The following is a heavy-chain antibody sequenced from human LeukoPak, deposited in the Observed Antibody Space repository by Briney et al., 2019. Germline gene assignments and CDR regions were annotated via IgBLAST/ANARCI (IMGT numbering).Heavy chain of an antibody. CDR1: GYSIRSGDY. Sequence: SETLSLTCTVSGYSIRSGDYWGWIWPPPGKGLEWIGNIYHSGSTYYNPSLKSRVTISVDTSKNQFSLKLSSVTAADTAVYYCARQARRPTPYYFDYWGQGTLVTVSS. CDR3: ARQARRPTPYYFDY. CDR2: IYHSGST. J-gene: IGHJ4*02. V-gene: IGHV4-38-2*02.